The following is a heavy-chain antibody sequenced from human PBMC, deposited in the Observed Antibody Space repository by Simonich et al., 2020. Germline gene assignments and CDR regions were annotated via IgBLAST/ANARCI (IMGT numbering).Heavy chain of an antibody. CDR1: GYTFTGYY. CDR3: ARDRAARYYYYYYMDV. J-gene: IGHJ6*03. D-gene: IGHD6-6*01. CDR2: IKPNSGGT. V-gene: IGHV1-2*02. Sequence: QVQLVQSGAEVKKPGASVKVSCKASGYTFTGYYMHWVRQAPGQGLGWWGWIKPNSGGTNYAQKFQGRVTMTRDTSISTAYRELSRLRSDDTAVYYCARDRAARYYYYYYMDVWGKGTTVTVSS.